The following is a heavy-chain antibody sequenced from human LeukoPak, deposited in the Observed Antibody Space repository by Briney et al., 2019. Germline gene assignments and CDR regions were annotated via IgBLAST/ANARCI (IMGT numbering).Heavy chain of an antibody. CDR2: ISYDGSNK. D-gene: IGHD2/OR15-2a*01. V-gene: IGHV3-30-3*01. CDR1: GFTFSSYA. Sequence: GGSLRLSCAASGFTFSSYAMHWVRQAPGKGLEWVAVISYDGSNKYYADSVKGRFTISRDNSKNTLYLQMSSLRAEDTAVYFCTRHNENFSLDYWGQGTPVTVSS. CDR3: TRHNENFSLDY. J-gene: IGHJ4*02.